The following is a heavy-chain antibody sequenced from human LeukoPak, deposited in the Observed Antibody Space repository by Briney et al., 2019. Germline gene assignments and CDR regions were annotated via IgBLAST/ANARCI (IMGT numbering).Heavy chain of an antibody. CDR3: ARGVTTGLDWFDP. V-gene: IGHV4-59*01. D-gene: IGHD2-21*02. CDR2: IHHGGST. Sequence: SETLSLTCTVSCDSISSYYWSWIRQPPGKGLEWIGYIHHGGSTNSNPSLKSRVTISIDTSKSQFSLQLTSVTAADTAVYYCARGVTTGLDWFDPWGQGTLVTVSS. CDR1: CDSISSYY. J-gene: IGHJ5*02.